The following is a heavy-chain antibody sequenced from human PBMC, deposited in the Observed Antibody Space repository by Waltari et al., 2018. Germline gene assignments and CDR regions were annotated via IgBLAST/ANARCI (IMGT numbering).Heavy chain of an antibody. CDR2: INHSGST. J-gene: IGHJ6*03. D-gene: IGHD3-10*01. Sequence: QVQLQQWGAGLLKPSETLSLTCAVYGGSFSGYYWSWIRQPPGKGLEWIGEINHSGSTNYNPSLTSRVTISVDTSKNQFSLKLSSVTAADTAVYYCARGGGSGSYYPLYYYYYMDVWGKGTTVTISS. CDR3: ARGGGSGSYYPLYYYYYMDV. V-gene: IGHV4-34*01. CDR1: GGSFSGYY.